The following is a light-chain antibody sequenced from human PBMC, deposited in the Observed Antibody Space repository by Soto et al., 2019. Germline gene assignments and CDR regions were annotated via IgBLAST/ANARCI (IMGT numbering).Light chain of an antibody. CDR1: SSNIGAGYV. Sequence: QAVVTQPPSVSGAPGQRVTISCTGSSSNIGAGYVVHWYQHLPGTAPKLLIYGNTNRPSGVPDRFSGSKSGPSASLAITGLQAEDEADYYCQSYDSILSGSTVFGTGTKLTVL. CDR3: QSYDSILSGSTV. V-gene: IGLV1-40*01. J-gene: IGLJ1*01. CDR2: GNT.